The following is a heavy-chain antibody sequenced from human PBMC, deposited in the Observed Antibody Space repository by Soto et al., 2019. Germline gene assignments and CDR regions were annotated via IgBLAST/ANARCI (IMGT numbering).Heavy chain of an antibody. CDR3: AKAPSSWSYYMDV. J-gene: IGHJ6*03. CDR2: ISGSGGST. CDR1: GFTFSSYA. V-gene: IGHV3-23*01. D-gene: IGHD6-13*01. Sequence: GGSLRLSCAASGFTFSSYAMSWVRQAPGKGLEWVSAISGSGGSTYYADSVEGRFTISRDNSKNTLYLQMNSLRAEDTAVYYCAKAPSSWSYYMDVWGKGTTVTVSS.